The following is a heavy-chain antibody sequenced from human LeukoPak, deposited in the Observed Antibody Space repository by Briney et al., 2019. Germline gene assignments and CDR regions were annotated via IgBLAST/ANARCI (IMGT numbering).Heavy chain of an antibody. D-gene: IGHD5-18*01. Sequence: PSETLSLTCTISGGSISSYYWSWIRQPPGKGLEWIGYIYYTGSTNHNPSLKSRVTISVDTSKNQFSLKLTSVTAADTAVYYCARTTEGGYTYGYFYYYYMDVWGKGTTVTISS. CDR1: GGSISSYY. CDR3: ARTTEGGYTYGYFYYYYMDV. J-gene: IGHJ6*03. CDR2: IYYTGST. V-gene: IGHV4-59*01.